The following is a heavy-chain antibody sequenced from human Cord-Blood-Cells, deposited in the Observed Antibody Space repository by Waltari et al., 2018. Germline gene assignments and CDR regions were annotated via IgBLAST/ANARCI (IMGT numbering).Heavy chain of an antibody. Sequence: QVQLVQSGAEVKKPGASVKVSCKVSGYTHTELSMHWGRQAPGKGLEWMGGFDPEDGETIYAQKFQGRVTMTEDTSTDTAYMELSSLRSEDTAVYYCATQRRLRWQGNDAFDIWGQGTMVTVSS. CDR3: ATQRRLRWQGNDAFDI. V-gene: IGHV1-24*01. D-gene: IGHD4-17*01. J-gene: IGHJ3*02. CDR1: GYTHTELS. CDR2: FDPEDGET.